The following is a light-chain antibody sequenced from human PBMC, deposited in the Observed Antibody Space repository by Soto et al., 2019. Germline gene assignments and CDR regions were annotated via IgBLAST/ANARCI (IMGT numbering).Light chain of an antibody. V-gene: IGKV3-11*01. J-gene: IGKJ5*01. CDR2: DAS. CDR1: QSVSSY. Sequence: ESVLTQSPATLSLYPGERATLSCRASQSVSSYLAWYQQKPGQAPRLLIYDASNRATGIPARFSGSGSGTDFTLTISSLEPEDFAVYYCQQRSNWPPKITFGQGTRLEIK. CDR3: QQRSNWPPKIT.